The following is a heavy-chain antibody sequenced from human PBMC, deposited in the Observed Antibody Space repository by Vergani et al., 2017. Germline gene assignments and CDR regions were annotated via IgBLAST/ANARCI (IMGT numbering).Heavy chain of an antibody. CDR3: AKANPRNSXYDYLYYYHAMDV. Sequence: EVQLEESGGGLVLPGRSLILSCVASGFTFNHYAMNWVRQAPGKGLEWVSGISGSGGSTYYAGSVKGRFTISRDSSKNTLYLQMNSLSAGDTAVYYCAKANPRNSXYDYLYYYHAMDVWGQGTTVTVSS. CDR1: GFTFNHYA. V-gene: IGHV3-23*04. CDR2: ISGSGGST. D-gene: IGHD5-12*01. J-gene: IGHJ6*02.